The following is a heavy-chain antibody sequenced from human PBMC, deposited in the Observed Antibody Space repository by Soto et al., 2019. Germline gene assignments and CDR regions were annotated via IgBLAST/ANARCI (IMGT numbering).Heavy chain of an antibody. CDR1: GGTFSSYA. CDR2: IIPIFGTA. J-gene: IGHJ3*02. D-gene: IGHD2-15*01. CDR3: ARRGLVAAPDAFDI. Sequence: GASVKVSCKASGGTFSSYAISWVRQAPGQGLEWMGGIIPIFGTANYAQKFQGRVTITADESTSTAYMELSSLRSEDTAVYYCARRGLVAAPDAFDIWGQGTMVTVSS. V-gene: IGHV1-69*13.